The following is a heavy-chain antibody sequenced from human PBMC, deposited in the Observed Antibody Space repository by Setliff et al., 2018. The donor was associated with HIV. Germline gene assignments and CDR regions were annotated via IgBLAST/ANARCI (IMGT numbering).Heavy chain of an antibody. D-gene: IGHD3-3*01. CDR3: ASYYDFWGGYSFFDP. CDR1: GGYISSSGYY. V-gene: IGHV4-39*01. CDR2: IYYTGST. J-gene: IGHJ5*02. Sequence: KPSETLSLTCSVSGGYISSSGYYWGWIRQPPGRGLEWIADIYYTGSTYYNPSLQSRVTISVDASKNQFSLKFNSVTAADTAVYYCASYYDFWGGYSFFDPWGQGTLVTVSS.